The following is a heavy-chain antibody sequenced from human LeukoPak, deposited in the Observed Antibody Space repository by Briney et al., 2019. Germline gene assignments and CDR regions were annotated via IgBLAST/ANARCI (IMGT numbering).Heavy chain of an antibody. CDR2: IDSSGGYM. J-gene: IGHJ4*02. CDR1: GFTFNTYS. CDR3: LRGDRRDY. V-gene: IGHV3-21*06. Sequence: GGSLRLSCEASGFTFNTYSMNLARQAPGKGLEWVSSIDSSGGYMLYADSVKGRFIISRDNAKDSLYLQMNSLRVEDTAVYYCLRGDRRDYWGQGTLVTVSS.